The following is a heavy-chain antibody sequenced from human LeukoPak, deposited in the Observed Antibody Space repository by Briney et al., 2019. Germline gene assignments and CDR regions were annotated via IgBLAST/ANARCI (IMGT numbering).Heavy chain of an antibody. CDR2: TKSKPDGGTT. CDR1: GFTFSNAW. CDR3: TTGGYYFPY. Sequence: GGSLRLSCAGSGFTFSNAWMNWVRQAPGKGLEWLGRTKSKPDGGTTDYAAPVKGRFTISRDDSQNTVYLQMNSLKTEDTAMYYCTTGGYYFPYWGQGTLVTVSS. D-gene: IGHD3-10*01. V-gene: IGHV3-15*01. J-gene: IGHJ4*02.